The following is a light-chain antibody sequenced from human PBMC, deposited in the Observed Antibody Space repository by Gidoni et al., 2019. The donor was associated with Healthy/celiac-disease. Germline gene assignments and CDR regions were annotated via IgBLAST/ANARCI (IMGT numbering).Light chain of an antibody. Sequence: AIQLTQSPSSLSASVSDRVTITFRASQGISSALAWYPQKPGKAPKLLIYDASSLESGVPSRFSGSGSGTDFTLTIISLQPEDFATYYCQQCNSYPLTFGGGTKVEIK. CDR1: QGISSA. CDR2: DAS. CDR3: QQCNSYPLT. V-gene: IGKV1-13*02. J-gene: IGKJ4*01.